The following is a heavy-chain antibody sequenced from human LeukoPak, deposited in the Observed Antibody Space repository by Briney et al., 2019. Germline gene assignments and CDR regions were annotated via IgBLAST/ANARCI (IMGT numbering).Heavy chain of an antibody. CDR1: GYTFTDYY. D-gene: IGHD6-19*01. CDR3: ARGDSGYSSGWYKGY. V-gene: IGHV1-2*02. Sequence: ASVKVSCKASGYTFTDYYMHWLRQAPGQGLEWMGWINPNSGGTNYAQKFQGRVTMTRDTSISTAYMELSRLRSDDTAVYYCARGDSGYSSGWYKGYWGQGTLVTVSS. J-gene: IGHJ4*02. CDR2: INPNSGGT.